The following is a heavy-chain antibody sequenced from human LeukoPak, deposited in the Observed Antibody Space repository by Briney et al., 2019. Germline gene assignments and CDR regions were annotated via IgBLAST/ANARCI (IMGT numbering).Heavy chain of an antibody. J-gene: IGHJ4*02. CDR2: IKQDGSEK. V-gene: IGHV3-7*01. D-gene: IGHD3/OR15-3a*01. Sequence: QSGGSLRLSCAASGFTFSSSWMSWVRQAPGKGLEWVANIKQDGSEKYYVDSVKGRFTISRDNAKNSLYLQMNSLRAEDTAVYYCARDQNWTFDYWGQGTLVTVSS. CDR1: GFTFSSSW. CDR3: ARDQNWTFDY.